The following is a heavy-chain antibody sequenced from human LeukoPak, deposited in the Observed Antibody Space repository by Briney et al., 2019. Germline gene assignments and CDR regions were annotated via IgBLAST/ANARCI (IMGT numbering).Heavy chain of an antibody. Sequence: SGPTLVNPTQTLTLTCTFSGFSLSTSGVGVGWIRQPPGKALEWLALIYWDEHKRYSPSLQSRLTITKDTTKNQVVLTMTNMDPVDTATYSCARSREVPTASRRSYFDYWGQGTLVTVSS. CDR1: GFSLSTSGVG. CDR3: ARSREVPTASRRSYFDY. CDR2: IYWDEHK. D-gene: IGHD2-2*01. J-gene: IGHJ4*02. V-gene: IGHV2-5*02.